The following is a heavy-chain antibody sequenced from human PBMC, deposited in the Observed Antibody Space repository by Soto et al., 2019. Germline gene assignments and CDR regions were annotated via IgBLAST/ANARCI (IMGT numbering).Heavy chain of an antibody. CDR1: GFTFSSYA. Sequence: GGSLRLSCAASGFTFSSYAMSWVRQAPGKGLEWVSAISGSGGSTYYADSVKGRFTISRDNSKNTLYLQMNSLRAEDTAVYYCAKEKGYCSSTSCRTFDYWGQGTLVTVSS. V-gene: IGHV3-23*01. CDR2: ISGSGGST. D-gene: IGHD2-2*01. J-gene: IGHJ4*02. CDR3: AKEKGYCSSTSCRTFDY.